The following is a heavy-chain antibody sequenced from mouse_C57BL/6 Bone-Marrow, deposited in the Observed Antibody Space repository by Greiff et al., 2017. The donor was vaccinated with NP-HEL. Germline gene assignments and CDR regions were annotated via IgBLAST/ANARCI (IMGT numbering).Heavy chain of an antibody. CDR1: GYTFTSYW. CDR3: AREDYDYDEFAY. D-gene: IGHD2-4*01. Sequence: VQLQQPGAELVRPGSSVKLSCKASGYTFTSYWMDWVKQRPGQGLEWIGNIYPSDSETHYNQKFKDKATLTVDKSSSTAYMQLSSLTSEDSAVYYCAREDYDYDEFAYWGQGTLVTVSA. J-gene: IGHJ3*01. CDR2: IYPSDSET. V-gene: IGHV1-61*01.